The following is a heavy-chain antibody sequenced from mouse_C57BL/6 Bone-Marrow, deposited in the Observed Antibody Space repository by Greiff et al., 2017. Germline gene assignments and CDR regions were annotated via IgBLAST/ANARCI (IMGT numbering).Heavy chain of an antibody. CDR1: GYSITSGYY. D-gene: IGHD1-1*01. V-gene: IGHV3-6*01. J-gene: IGHJ2*01. Sequence: DVQLQESGPGLVKPSQSLSLTCSVTGYSITSGYYWNWIRQFPGNKLEWMGYISYDGSNNYNPSLKNRISITRDTSKNQFFLKLNSVTTEDTATYYCARDGYGTKPYFDYWGQGTTLTVSS. CDR2: ISYDGSN. CDR3: ARDGYGTKPYFDY.